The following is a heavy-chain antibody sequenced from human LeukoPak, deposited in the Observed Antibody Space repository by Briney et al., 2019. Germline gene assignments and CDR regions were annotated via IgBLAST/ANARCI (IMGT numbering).Heavy chain of an antibody. Sequence: PGGSLRLSCAASGFTFSRYWMTLVRQAPGKGLEWVANIKEDGSQKYYVDSVKGRFTISRDNAKGSLYLQMNSLRAEDTAVYYCARDDRSTRSSFGLDAYDVWGQGTMATVSS. V-gene: IGHV3-7*01. CDR2: IKEDGSQK. CDR3: ARDDRSTRSSFGLDAYDV. D-gene: IGHD6-6*01. J-gene: IGHJ3*01. CDR1: GFTFSRYW.